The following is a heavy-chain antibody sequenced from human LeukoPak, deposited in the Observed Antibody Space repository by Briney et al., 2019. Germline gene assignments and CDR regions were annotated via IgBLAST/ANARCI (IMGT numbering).Heavy chain of an antibody. V-gene: IGHV3-30*19. D-gene: IGHD5-24*01. CDR3: ARQTEMTYYMDV. CDR2: ISYDGSNK. CDR1: GFTFSTYG. Sequence: GGSLRLSCAASGFTFSTYGMHWVRQAPGKGLEWVAVISYDGSNKYYADSVKGRFTISRDNSKNTLYLQMNSLRAEDTAVYYCARQTEMTYYMDVWGKGITVTVSS. J-gene: IGHJ6*03.